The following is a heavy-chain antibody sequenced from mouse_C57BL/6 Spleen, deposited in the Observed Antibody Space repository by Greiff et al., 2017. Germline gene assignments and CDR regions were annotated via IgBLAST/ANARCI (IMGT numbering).Heavy chain of an antibody. J-gene: IGHJ4*01. CDR1: GYTFTSYW. V-gene: IGHV1-69*01. CDR2: IDPSDSYT. Sequence: QVQLQQPGAELVMPGASVKLSCKASGYTFTSYWMHWVKQRPGQGLEWIGEIDPSDSYTNYNQKFKGKSTLTVDKSSSTAYMQLSSLTSEDSAVYYCAKVHYGHDAMDYWGQGTSVTVSA. CDR3: AKVHYGHDAMDY. D-gene: IGHD1-1*02.